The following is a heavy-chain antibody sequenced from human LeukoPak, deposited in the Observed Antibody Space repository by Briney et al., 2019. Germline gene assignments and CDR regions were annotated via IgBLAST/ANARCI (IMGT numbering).Heavy chain of an antibody. CDR2: ISYDGSNK. D-gene: IGHD2-2*01. J-gene: IGHJ6*02. CDR1: GFTVSSNY. Sequence: GGSLRLSCAASGFTVSSNYMSWVRQAPGKGLEWVAVISYDGSNKYYADSVKGRFTISRDNSKNTLYLQMNSLRAEDTAVYYCARGAHIVVVPAATKYYGMDVWGQGTTVTVSS. CDR3: ARGAHIVVVPAATKYYGMDV. V-gene: IGHV3-30-3*01.